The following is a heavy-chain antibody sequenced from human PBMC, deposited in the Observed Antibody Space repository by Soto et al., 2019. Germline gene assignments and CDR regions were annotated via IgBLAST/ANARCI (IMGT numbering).Heavy chain of an antibody. Sequence: PSETLSLTCTVSGGSISSSSYYWGWIRQPPGKGLEWIGSIYYSGSTYYNPSLKSRVTISVDTSKNQFSLKLSSVTAADTAVYYCARLGSDFGVAYDYWGQGTLVTVSS. V-gene: IGHV4-39*01. CDR2: IYYSGST. D-gene: IGHD3-3*01. CDR3: ARLGSDFGVAYDY. CDR1: GGSISSSSYY. J-gene: IGHJ4*02.